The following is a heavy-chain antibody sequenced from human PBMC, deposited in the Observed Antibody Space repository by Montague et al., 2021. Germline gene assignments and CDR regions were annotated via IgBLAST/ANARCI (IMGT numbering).Heavy chain of an antibody. J-gene: IGHJ4*01. D-gene: IGHD7-27*01. CDR3: GRDYWGSIDY. CDR2: MRSSGSP. V-gene: IGHV4-59*02. Sequence: SXTLSLTCSVSGGSVNGYDWSWIRQPPGKGLEWIGYMRSSGSPNYNPSFKSRLAISIDRSRNQFSLELSFVTAADTAIYFCGRDYWGSIDYWGHGILVTASS. CDR1: GGSVNGYD.